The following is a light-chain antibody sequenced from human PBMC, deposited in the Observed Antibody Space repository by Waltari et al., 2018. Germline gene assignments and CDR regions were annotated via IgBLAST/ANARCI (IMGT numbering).Light chain of an antibody. V-gene: IGLV3-19*01. CDR1: SLRSYY. CDR3: NSRDSSGNHVV. J-gene: IGLJ2*01. Sequence: SSELTQDPAVSVALGQTVRITCHGDSLRSYYESWYQQKPGQAPVLVIYGKNNRPSGLPDRFSGSSSGNTASLTITGAQAEDEADYYCNSRDSSGNHVVFGGGTKLTVL. CDR2: GKN.